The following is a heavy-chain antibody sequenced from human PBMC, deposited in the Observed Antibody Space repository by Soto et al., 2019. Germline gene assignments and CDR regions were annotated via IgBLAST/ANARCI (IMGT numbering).Heavy chain of an antibody. CDR3: ARLGYYDFWSGYYSAFDI. D-gene: IGHD3-3*01. V-gene: IGHV4-59*08. Sequence: SETLSLTCTVSGGSISSYYWSWIRQPPGKGLEWIGYIYYSGSTNYNPSLKSRVTISVDTSKNQFSLKLSSVTAADTAVYYCARLGYYDFWSGYYSAFDIWGQGTMDTVSS. CDR1: GGSISSYY. CDR2: IYYSGST. J-gene: IGHJ3*02.